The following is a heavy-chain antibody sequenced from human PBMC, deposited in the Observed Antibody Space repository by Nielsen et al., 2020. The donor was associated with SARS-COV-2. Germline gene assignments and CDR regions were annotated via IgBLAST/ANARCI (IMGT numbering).Heavy chain of an antibody. CDR2: ISYDGSNK. V-gene: IGHV3-30*04. CDR3: ARDHGGYPSY. D-gene: IGHD4-23*01. J-gene: IGHJ4*02. Sequence: GESLKISSAASGITFSRYAMHWVRQAPRKGLEWVAVISYDGSNKYYADSVKGRFTISRDNSKNTLYLQMNSLRAEDTAVYDCARDHGGYPSYWGQGTLVTVSS. CDR1: GITFSRYA.